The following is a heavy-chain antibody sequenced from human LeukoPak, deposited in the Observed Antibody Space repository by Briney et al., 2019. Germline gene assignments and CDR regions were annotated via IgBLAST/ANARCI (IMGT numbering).Heavy chain of an antibody. J-gene: IGHJ4*02. Sequence: ASVKLSCKASGFTFTGYYMHWVRQAPGQGLEWMGWINPNSGGTNYAQKFQGRVTMTRDTSISTAYMELSRLRSGDTAVYYCASDNRDYDYVWGSYRRLGLDYWGQGTLVTVSS. V-gene: IGHV1-2*02. CDR3: ASDNRDYDYVWGSYRRLGLDY. CDR2: INPNSGGT. D-gene: IGHD3-16*02. CDR1: GFTFTGYY.